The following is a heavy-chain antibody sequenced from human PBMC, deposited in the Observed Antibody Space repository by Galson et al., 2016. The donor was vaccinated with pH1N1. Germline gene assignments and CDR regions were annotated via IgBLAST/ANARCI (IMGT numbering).Heavy chain of an antibody. D-gene: IGHD1-14*01. J-gene: IGHJ3*01. CDR1: GFSFSNAW. CDR3: STSIKDGRNDALDF. V-gene: IGHV3-15*01. CDR2: VKRNADGGTP. Sequence: SLRLSCAASGFSFSNAWMSWVRQAPGKGPEWVGRVKRNADGGTPDYAAPMKGRFTSSRDDSANTLPLQMNSLKTDDTAVYYCSTSIKDGRNDALDFWGQGTMVTVSS.